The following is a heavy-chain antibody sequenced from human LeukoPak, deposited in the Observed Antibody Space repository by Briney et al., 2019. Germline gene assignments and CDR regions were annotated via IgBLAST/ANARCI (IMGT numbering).Heavy chain of an antibody. CDR1: GGSISSYY. CDR2: IYYSGST. D-gene: IGHD3-10*01. CDR3: ARSAWFGETDY. Sequence: PSETLSLTCTVSGGSISSYYWSWIRQPPGKGLEWIGYIYYSGSTNYNPSLKSRVTISVDTSKNQFSLKLSSVTAADTAVYYCARSAWFGETDYWGQGTLVTVSS. J-gene: IGHJ4*02. V-gene: IGHV4-59*01.